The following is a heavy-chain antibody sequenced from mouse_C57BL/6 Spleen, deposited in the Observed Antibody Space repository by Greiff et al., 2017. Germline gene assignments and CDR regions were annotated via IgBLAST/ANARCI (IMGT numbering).Heavy chain of an antibody. Sequence: VKLVESGPELVKPGASVKLSCKASGYTFTSYDINWVKQRPGQGLEWIGWIYPRDGSTKYNEKFTGKATLTVDPSSSTAYMELHSLTSEDSAVYFCAMHYYGSLDYWGQGTTLTVSS. CDR3: AMHYYGSLDY. CDR1: GYTFTSYD. V-gene: IGHV1-85*01. D-gene: IGHD1-1*01. J-gene: IGHJ2*01. CDR2: IYPRDGST.